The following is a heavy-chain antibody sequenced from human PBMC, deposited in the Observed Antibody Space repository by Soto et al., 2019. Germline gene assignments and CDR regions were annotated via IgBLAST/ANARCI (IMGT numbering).Heavy chain of an antibody. CDR2: IMPVFPTP. J-gene: IGHJ6*02. D-gene: IGHD1-1*01. CDR3: AREKDRLQLGGNYYYFLDV. CDR1: GGTFSTSA. Sequence: QVQLVQSGAEVKKPGSSVKVSCKASGGTFSTSAISWVRQAPGPGLEWVGGIMPVFPTPDYAQKFQGRVTITADESPTTAYLELTSLRTDDTAVYYCAREKDRLQLGGNYYYFLDVWCQGTAITVSS. V-gene: IGHV1-69*12.